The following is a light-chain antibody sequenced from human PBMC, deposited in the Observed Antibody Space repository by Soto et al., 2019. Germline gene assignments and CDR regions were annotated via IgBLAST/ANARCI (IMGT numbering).Light chain of an antibody. J-gene: IGLJ2*01. CDR2: EVS. CDR3: SSYAGSNIPVVV. CDR1: SSDVGGYNY. V-gene: IGLV2-8*01. Sequence: QSALTQPPSASGSPGQSVTISCTGTSSDVGGYNYVSWYQQHPGKAPKLMIYEVSKRPSGVPDRFSGSKSGNTASLTVSGLQAEDEADYYCSSYAGSNIPVVVFGGGTKLTVL.